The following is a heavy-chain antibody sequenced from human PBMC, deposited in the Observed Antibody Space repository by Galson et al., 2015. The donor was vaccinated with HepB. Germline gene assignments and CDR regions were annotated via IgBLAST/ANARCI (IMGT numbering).Heavy chain of an antibody. CDR1: GFTFSDYY. CDR3: ARDRGGVYDY. V-gene: IGHV3-11*01. D-gene: IGHD3-10*01. CDR2: ISGSGNII. Sequence: CAASGFTFSDYYMSWIRQAPGKGLEWVSYISGSGNIIFYADSVKGRFTISRDNAKNLLYLQMNSLRAEDTAVYYCARDRGGVYDYWGQGTLVTVSS. J-gene: IGHJ4*02.